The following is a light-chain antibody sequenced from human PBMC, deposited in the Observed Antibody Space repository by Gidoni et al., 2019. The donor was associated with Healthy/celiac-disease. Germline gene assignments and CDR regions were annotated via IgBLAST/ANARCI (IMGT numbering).Light chain of an antibody. J-gene: IGKJ1*01. CDR2: AAY. Sequence: DIQMSHSPSSLSASVGERVTITCRASQSISSYLNWYQQKPGKAPKLLIFAAYSLQSGVPSRFSGSGSGTEFTLTISSLQPEDFATYYCQQSYSTPQTCGQGTKVEIK. CDR3: QQSYSTPQT. CDR1: QSISSY. V-gene: IGKV1-39*01.